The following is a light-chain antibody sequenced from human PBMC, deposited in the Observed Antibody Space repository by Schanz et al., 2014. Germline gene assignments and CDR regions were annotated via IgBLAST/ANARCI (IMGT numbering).Light chain of an antibody. Sequence: QSALTQPASVSGSPGQSITISCTGTSSDVGSYNLVSWYQQHPGKAPKLMIYKVFKRPSGVPDRFSGSKSGNTASLTVSGLQAEDEAEYYCSSNVGSNNFQFGGGTKLTVL. CDR3: SSNVGSNNFQ. J-gene: IGLJ3*02. CDR1: SSDVGSYNL. V-gene: IGLV2-8*01. CDR2: KVF.